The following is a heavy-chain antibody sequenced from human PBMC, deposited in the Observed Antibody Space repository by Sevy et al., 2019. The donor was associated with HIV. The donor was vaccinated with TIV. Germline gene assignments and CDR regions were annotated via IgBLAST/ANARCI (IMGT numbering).Heavy chain of an antibody. J-gene: IGHJ4*02. CDR2: LKSDVYGGTI. CDR3: TRWKAAQSIFDY. Sequence: GGSLRLSCTSSGFTFGDYCMSWVRQAPGKGLEWVAFLKSDVYGGTIDHAASVRGRFVVSRDDSKTIAYLQMNDLKTEDTGVYYCTRWKAAQSIFDYWGQGALVTVSS. V-gene: IGHV3-49*04. D-gene: IGHD6-13*01. CDR1: GFTFGDYC.